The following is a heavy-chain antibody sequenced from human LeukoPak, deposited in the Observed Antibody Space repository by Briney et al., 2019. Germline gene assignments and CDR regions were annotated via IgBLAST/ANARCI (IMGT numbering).Heavy chain of an antibody. D-gene: IGHD3-10*01. J-gene: IGHJ4*02. Sequence: GGSLRLSCAASGFTFSSDAMTWVRQAPGKGLEWVSVISGSGTTIYYADSVKGRFSISRDNSKNTLYLQMNSLRAEDTAVYYCAKFRNVLLWFGESKPGDYWGQGTLVTVSS. CDR2: ISGSGTTI. CDR1: GFTFSSDA. CDR3: AKFRNVLLWFGESKPGDY. V-gene: IGHV3-23*01.